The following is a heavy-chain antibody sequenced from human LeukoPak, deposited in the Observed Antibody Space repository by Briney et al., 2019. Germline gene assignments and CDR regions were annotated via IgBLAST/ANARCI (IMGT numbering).Heavy chain of an antibody. CDR1: GFTFSSYS. J-gene: IGHJ4*02. CDR2: ISSSSSYI. Sequence: GGSLRLSCAASGFTFSSYSMNWVCQAPGKGLEWDSSISSSSSYIYYADSVKGRFTISRDNAKNSLYLQMNSLRAEDTAVYYCARVHDYDFWSGYYGSADFDYWGQGTLVTVSS. CDR3: ARVHDYDFWSGYYGSADFDY. V-gene: IGHV3-21*01. D-gene: IGHD3-3*01.